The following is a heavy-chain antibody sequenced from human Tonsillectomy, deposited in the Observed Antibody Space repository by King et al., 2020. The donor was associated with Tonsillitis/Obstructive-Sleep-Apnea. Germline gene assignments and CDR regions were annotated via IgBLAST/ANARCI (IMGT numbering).Heavy chain of an antibody. J-gene: IGHJ6*03. CDR2: INHSGTT. CDR3: ARGRGAAGVPAVGYYYMDV. D-gene: IGHD2-2*01. Sequence: VQLQQWGAGLLKPSETLSLTCAVYGGSFSGYYWSWIRQPPGKGLEWIGEINHSGTTNYNPSLKSRVTISVDTSKNQFSLKLSSVTAADTAVYYCARGRGAAGVPAVGYYYMDVWGKGTTVTVSS. V-gene: IGHV4-34*01. CDR1: GGSFSGYY.